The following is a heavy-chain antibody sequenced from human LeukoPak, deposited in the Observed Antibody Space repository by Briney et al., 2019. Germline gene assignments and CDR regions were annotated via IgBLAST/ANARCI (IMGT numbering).Heavy chain of an antibody. CDR3: AGQYSSASSDP. J-gene: IGHJ5*02. CDR1: GGSISSSSYY. CDR2: IYYGGST. Sequence: PSETLSPTCTVSGGSISSSSYYWGWIRQPPGKGLEWIGSIYYGGSTYYNPSLKSRVTISVDTSKNQFSLRLSSVTAADTAVYYCAGQYSSASSDPWGQGALVTVSS. V-gene: IGHV4-39*01. D-gene: IGHD6-19*01.